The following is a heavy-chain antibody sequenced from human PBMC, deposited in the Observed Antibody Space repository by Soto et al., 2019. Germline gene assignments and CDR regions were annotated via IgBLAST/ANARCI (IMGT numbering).Heavy chain of an antibody. V-gene: IGHV1-69*13. CDR3: ARDPRGVAAAGVFDY. CDR1: GGTFSSYA. CDR2: IIPIFGTA. J-gene: IGHJ4*02. D-gene: IGHD6-13*01. Sequence: VASVKVSCKASGGTFSSYAISWVRQAPGQGLEWMGGIIPIFGTANYAQKFQGRVTITADESTSTAYMELSSLRSEDTAVYYCARDPRGVAAAGVFDYWGQGTLVTVSS.